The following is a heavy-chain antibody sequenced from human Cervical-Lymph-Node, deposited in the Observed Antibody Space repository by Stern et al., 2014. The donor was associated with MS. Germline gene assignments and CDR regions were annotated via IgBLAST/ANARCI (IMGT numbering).Heavy chain of an antibody. CDR2: IYPGDSDT. CDR3: GRRRDSGGYDTFDI. Sequence: EVQLVESGAEVKKPGESLKLSCKASGYSFSNFWIGWVRQMPGKGLEWMGIIYPGDSDTTYSPSFQGQVTISADPSIRTAYLQWRSLKASDTAMYYCGRRRDSGGYDTFDIWGQGTMVIVSS. D-gene: IGHD3-22*01. CDR1: GYSFSNFW. V-gene: IGHV5-51*01. J-gene: IGHJ3*02.